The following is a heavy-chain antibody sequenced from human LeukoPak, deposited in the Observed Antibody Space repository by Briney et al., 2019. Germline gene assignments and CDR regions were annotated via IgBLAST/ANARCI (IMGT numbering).Heavy chain of an antibody. D-gene: IGHD3-3*01. V-gene: IGHV1-24*01. CDR2: FDPEDGET. J-gene: IGHJ6*02. CDR3: ATGPSITIFGVVKYYYYGKDV. Sequence: ASVKVSCKVSGYTLTELSMHWVRQAPGKGLEWMGGFDPEDGETIYAQKFQGRVTMTEDTSTDTAYMELSSLRSEDTAVYYCATGPSITIFGVVKYYYYGKDVWGQGTTVTVSS. CDR1: GYTLTELS.